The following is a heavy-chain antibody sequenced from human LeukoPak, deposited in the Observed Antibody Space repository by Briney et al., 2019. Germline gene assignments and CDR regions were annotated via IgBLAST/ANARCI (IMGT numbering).Heavy chain of an antibody. CDR2: ISASNDHIYSHPP. Sequence: ASVKVSCKASGYSFTNYGITWVRQAPGQGLEWMGWISASNDHIYSHPPIYAEEFQDRVTMTSDTSTSTAHMELRSLRPDDTAVYFCARVPEGGFWSGSYYYLDVWGKGTTVTVSS. CDR1: GYSFTNYG. CDR3: ARVPEGGFWSGSYYYLDV. J-gene: IGHJ6*03. D-gene: IGHD3-3*01. V-gene: IGHV1-18*01.